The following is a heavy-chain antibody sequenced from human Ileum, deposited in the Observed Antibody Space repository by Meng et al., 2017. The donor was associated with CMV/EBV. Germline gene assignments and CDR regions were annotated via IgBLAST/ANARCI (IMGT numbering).Heavy chain of an antibody. Sequence: GESLKISCAASGFTFSRYTITWVRQAPGKGLEWVPDISAEGTRTYYADSVKGRFTISRDNSENTVDLQMNSLRVDDTGVYYCVRGGFGVVTDYWGQGALVTVSS. CDR1: GFTFSRYT. D-gene: IGHD3-3*01. V-gene: IGHV3-23*01. CDR3: VRGGFGVVTDY. CDR2: ISAEGTRT. J-gene: IGHJ4*02.